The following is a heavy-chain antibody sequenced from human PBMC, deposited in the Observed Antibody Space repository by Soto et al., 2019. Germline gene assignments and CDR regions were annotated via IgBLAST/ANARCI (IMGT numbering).Heavy chain of an antibody. V-gene: IGHV4-38-2*02. Sequence: SETLSLTCAASGFSISSGYFWGWIRQPPGKGPEWLGSIYHSGTTYYNPSVKGRVTISVDTSKNQFSLKMSSVTAADTAVYYCARDSSGYYWFDPWGQGTLVTVSS. CDR2: IYHSGTT. D-gene: IGHD3-22*01. J-gene: IGHJ5*02. CDR1: GFSISSGYF. CDR3: ARDSSGYYWFDP.